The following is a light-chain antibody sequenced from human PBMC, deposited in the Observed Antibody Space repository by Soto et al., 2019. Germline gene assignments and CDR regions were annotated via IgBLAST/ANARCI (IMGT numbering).Light chain of an antibody. Sequence: DIQMTQSPSSLSASVGDRVTITCRASQSISSYLNWYQQKPGKAPKLLIYAASSLQSGVPSRFSGRGSGTDFTLTISSLQPEDFATYYCQHSYSTPFTLGGGTKVDLK. V-gene: IGKV1-39*01. CDR1: QSISSY. CDR2: AAS. J-gene: IGKJ4*01. CDR3: QHSYSTPFT.